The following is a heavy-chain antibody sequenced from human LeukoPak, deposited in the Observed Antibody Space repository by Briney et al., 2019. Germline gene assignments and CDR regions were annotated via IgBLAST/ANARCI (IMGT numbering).Heavy chain of an antibody. Sequence: GGSLRLSCAASGFTLSNYWMSWVRQAPGKGLEWVANIKQDGSEKYYVDSVKGRFTISRDNAKNSLYLQMNSLRAEDTAVYYCARARITMIVVVYYFDYWGQGTLVTVSS. CDR2: IKQDGSEK. CDR1: GFTLSNYW. D-gene: IGHD3-22*01. CDR3: ARARITMIVVVYYFDY. J-gene: IGHJ4*02. V-gene: IGHV3-7*01.